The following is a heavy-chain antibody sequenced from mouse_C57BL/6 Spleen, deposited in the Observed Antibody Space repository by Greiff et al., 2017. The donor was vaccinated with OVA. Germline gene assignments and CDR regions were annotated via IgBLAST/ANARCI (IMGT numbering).Heavy chain of an antibody. CDR3: AEQGVLYDGYYWYFDD. D-gene: IGHD2-3*01. CDR2: ISNGGGST. V-gene: IGHV5-12*01. Sequence: EVQGVESGGGLVQPGGSLKLSCAASGFTFSDYYMYWVRQTPEKRLEWVAYISNGGGSTYYPDTVKGRFTISRDTATNTLYLQLSRLQSEDTAMYYCAEQGVLYDGYYWYFDDWGTGTTVTVSS. J-gene: IGHJ1*03. CDR1: GFTFSDYY.